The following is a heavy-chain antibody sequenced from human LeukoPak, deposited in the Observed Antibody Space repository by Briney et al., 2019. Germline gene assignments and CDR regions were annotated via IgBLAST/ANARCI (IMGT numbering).Heavy chain of an antibody. Sequence: PGGSLRLSCSASGFTFSNYAMHWVRQAPGKGVGYVSAISVNGGSTYYADSVKGRFTISRDNSKNTLYLQMSSLRAEDTAVYYCVIGIIVDGAFDYWGQGTLVTVSS. D-gene: IGHD3-22*01. CDR3: VIGIIVDGAFDY. CDR1: GFTFSNYA. CDR2: ISVNGGST. V-gene: IGHV3-64D*09. J-gene: IGHJ4*02.